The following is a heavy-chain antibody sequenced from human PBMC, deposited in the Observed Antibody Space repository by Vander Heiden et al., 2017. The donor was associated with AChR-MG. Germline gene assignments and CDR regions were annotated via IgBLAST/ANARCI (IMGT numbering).Heavy chain of an antibody. J-gene: IGHJ5*01. CDR2: MNPNSGDT. CDR3: ARELARGGFDS. Sequence: QVPLVQPGAEVKKPGASVKVSCTTSGYSFTNYDIIWVRQATGQGLEWMGWMNPNSGDTGYAQNFRGRVTMTRNASTRTAYMELSGLRSEDTGVYYCARELARGGFDSWGQGTLVTVSS. D-gene: IGHD1-26*01. V-gene: IGHV1-8*01. CDR1: GYSFTNYD.